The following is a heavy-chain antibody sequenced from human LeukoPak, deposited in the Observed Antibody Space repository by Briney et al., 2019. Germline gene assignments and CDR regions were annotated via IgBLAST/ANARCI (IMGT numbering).Heavy chain of an antibody. Sequence: GGSLRLSCAASGFTFSSYGMHWVRQAPGKGLEWVAVMSYDGGKIYYADAVKGRFTFSRDNSKNTLYLQMNSLRAEDTAVYYCAKRLTGYYYIDSWGQGTLVTVSS. D-gene: IGHD3-9*01. CDR3: AKRLTGYYYIDS. V-gene: IGHV3-30*18. CDR1: GFTFSSYG. CDR2: MSYDGGKI. J-gene: IGHJ4*02.